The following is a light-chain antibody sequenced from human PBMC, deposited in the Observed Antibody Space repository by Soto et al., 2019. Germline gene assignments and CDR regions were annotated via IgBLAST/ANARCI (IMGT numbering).Light chain of an antibody. J-gene: IGKJ1*01. CDR3: QQYNNWPPQS. Sequence: DIQMTQSPSTLSASVGDRVTITCRASQSISSWLAWYQQKPGKAPKLLIYDASSLESGVPSRFSGSGSGTEFTLTISSLQSEDFAVYYCQQYNNWPPQSFGQGTKVDIK. CDR2: DAS. V-gene: IGKV1-5*01. CDR1: QSISSW.